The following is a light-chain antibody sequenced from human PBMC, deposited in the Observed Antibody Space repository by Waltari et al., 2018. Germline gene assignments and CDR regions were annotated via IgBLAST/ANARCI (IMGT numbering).Light chain of an antibody. CDR3: MQTLQTPWT. CDR2: RVS. CDR1: QSLLHTDGRTY. J-gene: IGKJ1*01. Sequence: DIVMTQTPPSLPVTPGEPASIPCRSSQSLLHTDGRTYLYWYLQKPGQPPRLLIYRVSNRFSGVPDRFSGSGSGTDFTLKISRVEAEDVGVYYCMQTLQTPWTFGQGTKVEIK. V-gene: IGKV2D-29*01.